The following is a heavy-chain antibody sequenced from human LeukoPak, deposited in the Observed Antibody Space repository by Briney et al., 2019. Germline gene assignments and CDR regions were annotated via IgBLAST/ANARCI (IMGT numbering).Heavy chain of an antibody. CDR1: GYSISSGYY. CDR3: ARDGYYDIVTANSDY. V-gene: IGHV4-38-2*02. D-gene: IGHD3-9*01. CDR2: IYHSGST. Sequence: PSETLSLTCTVSGYSISSGYYWGWIRQPPGKGLEWIGSIYHSGSTYYNPSLKSRVTISVDTSKNQFSLKLSSVTAADTAMYYCARDGYYDIVTANSDYWGQGTLVTVSS. J-gene: IGHJ4*02.